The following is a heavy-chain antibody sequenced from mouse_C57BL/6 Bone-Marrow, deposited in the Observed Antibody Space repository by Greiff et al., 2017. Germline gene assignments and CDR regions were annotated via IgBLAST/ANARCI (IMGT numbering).Heavy chain of an antibody. CDR3: AMGQLRHGYFDY. CDR2: ILPSIGRT. Sequence: QVQLQQSGSELRSPGSSVKLSCKDFDSEVFPIAYMSWVRQKPGHGFEWIGGILPSIGRTIYGEKFEDKATLDADTLSNTAYLELNSMTSEDSAIYYCAMGQLRHGYFDYWGQGTTLTVSS. V-gene: IGHV15-2*01. D-gene: IGHD3-2*02. J-gene: IGHJ2*01. CDR1: DSEVFPIAY.